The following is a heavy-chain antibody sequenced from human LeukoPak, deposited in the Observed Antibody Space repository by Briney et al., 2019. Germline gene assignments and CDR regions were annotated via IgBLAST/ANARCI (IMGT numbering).Heavy chain of an antibody. V-gene: IGHV3-30*18. CDR2: ISYDGSLK. D-gene: IGHD4-17*01. CDR1: GITFRSYG. Sequence: PGGSLRLSCAASGITFRSYGMHWVRQAPGKGLEWVAVISYDGSLKYYADSVKGRFSISRDNSKNTLYLQMNSLRADDTAVYYCAKGARGDTVTSIVGLNWFDPWGQGTLVTVSS. J-gene: IGHJ5*02. CDR3: AKGARGDTVTSIVGLNWFDP.